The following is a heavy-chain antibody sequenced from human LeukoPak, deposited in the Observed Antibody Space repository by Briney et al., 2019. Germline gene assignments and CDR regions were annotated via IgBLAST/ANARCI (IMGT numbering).Heavy chain of an antibody. J-gene: IGHJ4*02. CDR3: TRERRGSYYAFES. V-gene: IGHV3-11*05. D-gene: IGHD3-16*01. Sequence: GGSLRLSCAASGFSVSDYSISWIRQYPGKGPEWISYVMSGRGSTNYADSVKGRFTISRDNAKNSVALQLDGLRADDTAVYFCTRERRGSYYAFESWGQGTLVTVSS. CDR1: GFSVSDYS. CDR2: VMSGRGST.